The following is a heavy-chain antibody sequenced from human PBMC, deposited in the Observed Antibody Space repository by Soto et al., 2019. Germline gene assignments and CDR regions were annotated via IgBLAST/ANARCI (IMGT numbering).Heavy chain of an antibody. J-gene: IGHJ6*02. D-gene: IGHD3-10*01. Sequence: EVQLVESGGGLVQPGGSLRLSCAASGFTFSSYWMSWVRQAPGKGLEWVANIKQDGSEKYYVDSVKGRFTISRDNAKNSLYLQMNSLRAEDTAVYYCAREATYYYGSGSYYYYYYGKDVWGQGTTVTDSS. CDR1: GFTFSSYW. V-gene: IGHV3-7*05. CDR2: IKQDGSEK. CDR3: AREATYYYGSGSYYYYYYGKDV.